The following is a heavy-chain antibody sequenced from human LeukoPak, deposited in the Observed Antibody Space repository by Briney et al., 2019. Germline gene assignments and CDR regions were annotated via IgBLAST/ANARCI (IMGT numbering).Heavy chain of an antibody. CDR1: GGSVSGYC. CDR2: VYVSGTH. CDR3: VRGDYYDSSGYALDY. Sequence: SETLSLTCTVSGGSVSGYCWSWIRQAAGKGLEWIGRVYVSGTHYYNPSLMNRVTMSVDTSKNQFSLMLRFVTAADTAVYYSVRGDYYDSSGYALDYWGQGALVTVSS. J-gene: IGHJ4*02. V-gene: IGHV4-4*07. D-gene: IGHD3-22*01.